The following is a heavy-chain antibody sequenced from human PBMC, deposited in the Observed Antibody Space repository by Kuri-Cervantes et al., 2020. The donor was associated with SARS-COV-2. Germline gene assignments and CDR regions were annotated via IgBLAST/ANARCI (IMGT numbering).Heavy chain of an antibody. CDR3: ARDLRLGKSLDY. V-gene: IGHV3-7*01. CDR2: IKQDGSEK. CDR1: GFTFSSYW. D-gene: IGHD7-27*01. J-gene: IGHJ4*02. Sequence: GESLKISCAASGFTFSSYWMSWVRQAPGKGLEWVASIKQDGSEKYYVDSVKGRFTISRDNAKNSLYLQMNSLRAEDTAVYYCARDLRLGKSLDYWGQGTLVTVSS.